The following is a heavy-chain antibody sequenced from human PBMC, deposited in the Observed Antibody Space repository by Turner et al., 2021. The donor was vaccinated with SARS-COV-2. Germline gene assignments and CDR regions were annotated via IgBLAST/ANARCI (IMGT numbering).Heavy chain of an antibody. CDR3: ASIAAADPKYYHYYGMDV. CDR2: ISSRSSYI. V-gene: IGHV3-21*01. D-gene: IGHD6-13*01. J-gene: IGHJ6*02. CDR1: GIHLSSYS. Sequence: EVQLVESGGVLVKPRGSLRLSWAASGIHLSSYSMNWFRQAPGKGLEWVSSISSRSSYIYYADSVKGRFTISRDNAKNSLYLQMNSLRAEDTAVYYCASIAAADPKYYHYYGMDVWGQGTTVTVSS.